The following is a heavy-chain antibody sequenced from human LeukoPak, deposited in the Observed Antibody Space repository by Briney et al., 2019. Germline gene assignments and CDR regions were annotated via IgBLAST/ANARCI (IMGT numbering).Heavy chain of an antibody. D-gene: IGHD5-18*01. CDR1: GGSFSGYY. V-gene: IGHV4-34*01. CDR2: INHSGST. Sequence: SETLSLTCAVYGGSFSGYYWSWIRQPPGKGLEWIGEINHSGSTNYNPSLKSRVTISVDTSKNQFSLKLSSVTAADTAVYYCASGYSYGYAFDYWGQGTLVTVSS. J-gene: IGHJ4*02. CDR3: ASGYSYGYAFDY.